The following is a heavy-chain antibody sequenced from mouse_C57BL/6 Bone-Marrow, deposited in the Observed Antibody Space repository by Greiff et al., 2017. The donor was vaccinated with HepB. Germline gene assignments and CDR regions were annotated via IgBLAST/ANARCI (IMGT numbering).Heavy chain of an antibody. CDR1: GFNIKDDY. CDR3: TPYGSSLRFAY. Sequence: VHVKQSGAELVRPGASVKLSCTASGFNIKDDYMHWVKQRPEQGLEWIGWIDPEKGDTEYASKFQGKATITADTSSNTAYLQLSSLTSEDTAVYYCTPYGSSLRFAYWGQGTLVTVSA. D-gene: IGHD1-1*01. V-gene: IGHV14-4*01. J-gene: IGHJ3*01. CDR2: IDPEKGDT.